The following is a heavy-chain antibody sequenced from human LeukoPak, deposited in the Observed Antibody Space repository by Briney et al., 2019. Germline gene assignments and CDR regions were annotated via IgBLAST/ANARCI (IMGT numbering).Heavy chain of an antibody. D-gene: IGHD3-3*01. CDR1: GYTFTSYG. CDR2: ISAYNGNT. CDR3: ARAYDFWSGPYYYYMDV. Sequence: ASVKVSCKASGYTFTSYGISWVRQAPGQGLEWVGWISAYNGNTNYAQKLQGRVTMTTDTSTSTAYMELRSLRSDDTAVYYCARAYDFWSGPYYYYMDVWGKGTTVTVSS. J-gene: IGHJ6*03. V-gene: IGHV1-18*01.